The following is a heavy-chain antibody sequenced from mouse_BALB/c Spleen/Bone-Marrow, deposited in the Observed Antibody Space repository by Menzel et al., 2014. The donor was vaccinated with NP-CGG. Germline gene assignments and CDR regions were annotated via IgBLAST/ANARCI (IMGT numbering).Heavy chain of an antibody. Sequence: EVQLQQSGPELVKPGASVKMSCKASGYTFTSYVMHWVKQKPGQGLEWIGNINPYNDGTKYNEKFKGKATLTSDKSSSTAYMELCSLTSEDSAVYYCARSLYGYDWYFDVWGAGTTVTVSS. D-gene: IGHD2-2*01. CDR3: ARSLYGYDWYFDV. CDR2: INPYNDGT. J-gene: IGHJ1*01. CDR1: GYTFTSYV. V-gene: IGHV1-14*01.